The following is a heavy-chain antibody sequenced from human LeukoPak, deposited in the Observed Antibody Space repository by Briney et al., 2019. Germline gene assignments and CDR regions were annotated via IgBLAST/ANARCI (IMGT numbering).Heavy chain of an antibody. J-gene: IGHJ4*02. CDR3: ATHLSNTPNY. CDR2: IYPGDSDT. Sequence: GESLQISCEASGYSFSNYWIGWVRQMPGKGLEWMGIIYPGDSDTKYSPSFQGQVTISADRSVSTAYLQWSSLKASDTAMYYCATHLSNTPNYWGQGTLVTVSS. V-gene: IGHV5-51*01. CDR1: GYSFSNYW. D-gene: IGHD2/OR15-2a*01.